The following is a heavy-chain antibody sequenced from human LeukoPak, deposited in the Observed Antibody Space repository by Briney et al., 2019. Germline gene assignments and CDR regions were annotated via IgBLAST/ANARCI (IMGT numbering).Heavy chain of an antibody. D-gene: IGHD2-8*01. CDR2: IYHSGST. Sequence: SETLSLTCAVSGYPISSGYYWGWIRQPPGKGLEWIGSIYHSGSTYYNPSLKSRVTISVDTSKNQFSLKLSSVTAADTAVYYCARHMSQDVVLITNWGQGTLVTVSS. J-gene: IGHJ4*02. V-gene: IGHV4-38-2*01. CDR3: ARHMSQDVVLITN. CDR1: GYPISSGYY.